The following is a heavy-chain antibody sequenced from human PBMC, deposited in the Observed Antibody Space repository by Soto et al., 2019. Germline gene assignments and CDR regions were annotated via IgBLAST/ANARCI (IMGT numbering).Heavy chain of an antibody. CDR3: VRNCRYYRGDEYYGMDS. D-gene: IGHD5-12*01. CDR2: IYWDDDE. Sequence: ITLKESGPTLVKPTQTLTLTCTFSGFSLNTGGVGVGWVRQPRGKAMEWLALIYWDDDERYRPSLRSRLNSPKATFTYQLHRTILNTRPEASATYCYVRNCRYYRGDEYYGMDSWGQGTTVTVSS. CDR1: GFSLNTGGVG. J-gene: IGHJ6*02. V-gene: IGHV2-5*02.